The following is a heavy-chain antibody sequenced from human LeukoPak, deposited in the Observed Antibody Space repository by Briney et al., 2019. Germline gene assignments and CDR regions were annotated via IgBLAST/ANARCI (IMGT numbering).Heavy chain of an antibody. CDR3: AIMHGYYDGSGYWVQ. D-gene: IGHD3-22*01. V-gene: IGHV3-33*01. J-gene: IGHJ4*02. CDR2: IWYDGSNK. Sequence: GGSLRLSCAASGFTFSTYGMHWVRQAPGKGLEWMTVIWYDGSNKHYADSVKGRFTISRDNPRNTLYMQMNSLRDEDTALYYCAIMHGYYDGSGYWVQWGQGTLVTVSS. CDR1: GFTFSTYG.